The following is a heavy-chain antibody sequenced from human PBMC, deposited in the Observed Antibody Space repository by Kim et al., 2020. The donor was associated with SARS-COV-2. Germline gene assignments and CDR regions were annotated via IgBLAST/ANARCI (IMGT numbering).Heavy chain of an antibody. D-gene: IGHD3-10*01. V-gene: IGHV6-1*01. CDR1: GDSVSSNSAA. CDR3: ARRSSEANLGFDY. Sequence: SQTLSLACAISGDSVSSNSAAWNWIRQSPSRGLEWLGRTYYRSKWSNDYAVSVKGRITINPDTSKNQFSLQLNSVTPEDTAVYYCARRSSEANLGFDYWGQGTLVTVSS. CDR2: TYYRSKWSN. J-gene: IGHJ4*02.